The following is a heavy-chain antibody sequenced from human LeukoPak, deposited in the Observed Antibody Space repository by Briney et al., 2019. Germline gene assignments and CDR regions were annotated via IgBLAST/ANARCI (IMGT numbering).Heavy chain of an antibody. Sequence: GGSLRLSCAASGSTFDDYAMHWVRQAPGKGLEWVSGISWNSGSIGYADSVKGRFTISRDNAKNSLYLQMNSLRAEDTALYYCATLGLEYWGQGTLVTVSS. CDR3: ATLGLEY. CDR1: GSTFDDYA. CDR2: ISWNSGSI. V-gene: IGHV3-9*01. D-gene: IGHD7-27*01. J-gene: IGHJ4*02.